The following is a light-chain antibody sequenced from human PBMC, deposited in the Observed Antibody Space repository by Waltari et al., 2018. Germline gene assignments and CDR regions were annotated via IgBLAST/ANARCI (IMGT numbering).Light chain of an antibody. CDR3: LQHNSYPRT. CDR1: QGISNY. Sequence: DIQMTQSPSAMSASVGDRVTITCRASQGISNYLAWFQQKAGKVPKRLIYTASSLQSGFPSRFSVSGSGTEFTFSSSSLQTEYFATYYCLQHNSYPRTFGGGTKVEIK. CDR2: TAS. J-gene: IGKJ4*01. V-gene: IGKV1-17*03.